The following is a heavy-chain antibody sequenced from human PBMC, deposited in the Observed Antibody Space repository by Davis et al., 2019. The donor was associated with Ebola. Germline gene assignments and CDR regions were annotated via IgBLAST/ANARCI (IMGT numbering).Heavy chain of an antibody. D-gene: IGHD1-1*01. J-gene: IGHJ6*02. CDR1: GFTVSSNH. CDR2: IFSAGST. Sequence: PGGSLRLPCAASGFTVSSNHMNWVRQAPGKGLEWVSIIFSAGSTNYADSVKGRFTISRDNLKNTLYLEMNNLRAEDTAVYYCARDPGGHYGMDVWGQGTTVTVSS. V-gene: IGHV3-53*01. CDR3: ARDPGGHYGMDV.